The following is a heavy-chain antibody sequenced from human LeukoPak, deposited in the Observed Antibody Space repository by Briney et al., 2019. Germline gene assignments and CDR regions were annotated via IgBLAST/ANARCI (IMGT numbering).Heavy chain of an antibody. CDR2: ISWDGGST. D-gene: IGHD6-19*01. V-gene: IGHV3-43*01. Sequence: GGSLRLSCAASGFTIDDYSMYWVRQAPGKGLEWVSVISWDGGSTYYADSVKGRFTNSRDNSKNSLYLQMNSLRAEDTAVYYCAKDQAVAGLDYWGQGTLVTASS. J-gene: IGHJ4*02. CDR3: AKDQAVAGLDY. CDR1: GFTIDDYS.